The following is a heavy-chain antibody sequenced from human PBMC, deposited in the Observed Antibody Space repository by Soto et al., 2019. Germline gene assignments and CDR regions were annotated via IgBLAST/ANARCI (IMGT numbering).Heavy chain of an antibody. CDR1: GGSVSSGSYY. D-gene: IGHD5-18*01. J-gene: IGHJ4*02. Sequence: SETLSLTCTVSGGSVSSGSYYWSWIRQPPGKGLEWIGYIYYSGSTNYNPSLKSRVTISVDTSKNQFSLKLSSVTAADTAVYYCARVLLHYSYGYSYDYYFDYWGQGTLVTVSS. CDR3: ARVLLHYSYGYSYDYYFDY. CDR2: IYYSGST. V-gene: IGHV4-61*01.